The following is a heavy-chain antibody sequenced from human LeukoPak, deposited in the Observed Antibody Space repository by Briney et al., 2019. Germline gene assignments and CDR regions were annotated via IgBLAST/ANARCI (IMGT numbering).Heavy chain of an antibody. CDR3: ARPHCSSTDCHPPEWFDP. CDR2: MNPNSGNT. D-gene: IGHD2-2*01. J-gene: IGHJ5*02. Sequence: ASVKVSCKTSGYTFTNYDINWVRQATGQGLEWMGWMNPNSGNTGYAQKFQGRVTMTRNTSISTAYMELSSLRPEDTAVYYCARPHCSSTDCHPPEWFDPWGQGTLVTVSS. CDR1: GYTFTNYD. V-gene: IGHV1-8*01.